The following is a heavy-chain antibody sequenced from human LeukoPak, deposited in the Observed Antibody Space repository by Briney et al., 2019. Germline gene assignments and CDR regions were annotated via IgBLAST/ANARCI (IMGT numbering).Heavy chain of an antibody. CDR2: IHHSGST. J-gene: IGHJ4*02. D-gene: IGHD1-1*01. V-gene: IGHV4-59*02. CDR1: GDSVTNYY. CDR3: ARDAHDSDERFYFDF. Sequence: SETLSLTCNVSGDSVTNYYWSWVRQPPGKGLEHMGYIHHSGSTSQNPSLQSRVTLSIDTATNQFSLRLTSVTAADTAVYYCARDAHDSDERFYFDFWGPGSLVTVSS.